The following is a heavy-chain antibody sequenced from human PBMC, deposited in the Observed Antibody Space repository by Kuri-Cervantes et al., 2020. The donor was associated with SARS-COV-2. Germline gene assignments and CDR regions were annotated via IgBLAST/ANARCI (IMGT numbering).Heavy chain of an antibody. V-gene: IGHV4-38-2*02. CDR1: GYSISSGYY. D-gene: IGHD6-6*01. CDR2: IYHSGST. J-gene: IGHJ4*02. Sequence: GSLRLSCTVSGYSISSGYYWGWIRQPPGKGLEWIGSIYHSGSTYYNPSLKSRVTISVDTSKNQFSLKLSSVTTADTAVYYCARNGEIISSSSYFDYWGRGTLVTVSS. CDR3: ARNGEIISSSSYFDY.